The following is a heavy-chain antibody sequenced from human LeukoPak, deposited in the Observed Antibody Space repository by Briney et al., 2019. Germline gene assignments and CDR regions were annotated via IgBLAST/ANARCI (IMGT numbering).Heavy chain of an antibody. V-gene: IGHV3-23*01. CDR3: ARDRASMITFGGVIVTHLDY. D-gene: IGHD3-16*02. CDR1: GFTFSSYA. J-gene: IGHJ4*02. CDR2: ISGSGGST. Sequence: GGSLRLSCAASGFTFSSYAMSWVRQAPGKGLEWVSAISGSGGSTYYADSVKGRFTISRDNSKNTLYLQMNSLRAEDTAVYYCARDRASMITFGGVIVTHLDYWGQGTLVTVSS.